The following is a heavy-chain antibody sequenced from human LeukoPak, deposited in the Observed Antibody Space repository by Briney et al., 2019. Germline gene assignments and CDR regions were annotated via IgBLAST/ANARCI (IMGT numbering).Heavy chain of an antibody. J-gene: IGHJ6*02. CDR2: ISWNSGSI. CDR3: AKDIRASGYYYYGMDV. Sequence: PGGSLRLSCSASGFTFDDYAMHWVRQAPGKGLEWVSGISWNSGSIDYADSVKGRFTISRDNAKNSLYLQMNSPRAEDTALYYCAKDIRASGYYYYGMDVWGQGTTVTVSS. V-gene: IGHV3-9*01. D-gene: IGHD3-10*01. CDR1: GFTFDDYA.